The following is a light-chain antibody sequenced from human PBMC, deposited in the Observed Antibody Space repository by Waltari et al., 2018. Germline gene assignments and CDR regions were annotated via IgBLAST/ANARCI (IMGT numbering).Light chain of an antibody. CDR3: QQSYNTPFT. Sequence: DIQMTQSPSSLSASVGDRVTITCRASQSISNYLNWYQQKPGKAPKLLIYAASSLQSGVSSRFSGSGSGTDFTLTISSLQPEDFATYYCQQSYNTPFTFGPGTKV. V-gene: IGKV1-39*01. J-gene: IGKJ3*01. CDR2: AAS. CDR1: QSISNY.